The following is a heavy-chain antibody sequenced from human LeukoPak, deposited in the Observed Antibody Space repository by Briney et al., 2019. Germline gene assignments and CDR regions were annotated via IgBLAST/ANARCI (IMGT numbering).Heavy chain of an antibody. CDR3: TKEGGLYDSGGYFDY. Sequence: GGSLRLSCAASGFTFNNYAMGWVRQAPGKGLEWVSPISSSGGRTYYADSVKGRFTFSRDDSKNTLYLQMNSLRAEDTAVYYCTKEGGLYDSGGYFDYWGQGTLVTVSS. V-gene: IGHV3-23*01. CDR1: GFTFNNYA. J-gene: IGHJ4*02. CDR2: ISSSGGRT. D-gene: IGHD3-3*01.